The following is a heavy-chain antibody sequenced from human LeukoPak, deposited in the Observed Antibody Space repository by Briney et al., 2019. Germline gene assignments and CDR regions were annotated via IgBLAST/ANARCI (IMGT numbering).Heavy chain of an antibody. CDR1: GGSFSGYY. J-gene: IGHJ3*02. CDR3: ARTPRYDYIWGSYRYTGDSAFDI. CDR2: INHSGST. Sequence: SETLSLTCAVYGGSFSGYYWSWIRQPPGKGLEWIGEINHSGSTNYNPSLKSRVTISVDTSKNQFSLKLSSVTAADTAVYYCARTPRYDYIWGSYRYTGDSAFDIWGLGTMVTVSS. D-gene: IGHD3-16*02. V-gene: IGHV4-34*01.